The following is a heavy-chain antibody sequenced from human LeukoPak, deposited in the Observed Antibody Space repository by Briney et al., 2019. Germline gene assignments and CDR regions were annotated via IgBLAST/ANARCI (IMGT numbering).Heavy chain of an antibody. CDR1: GFSFNIYT. D-gene: IGHD6-13*01. CDR2: ISSSGSYI. V-gene: IGHV3-21*01. J-gene: IGHJ4*02. CDR3: AKPPGIAAAGTDVDY. Sequence: PGGSLRLSCAASGFSFNIYTMNWVRQAPGKGLEWVSSISSSGSYISQADSLKGRFTISRDNSKNTLYLKMNSLRAEDTAVYYCAKPPGIAAAGTDVDYWGQGTLVTVSS.